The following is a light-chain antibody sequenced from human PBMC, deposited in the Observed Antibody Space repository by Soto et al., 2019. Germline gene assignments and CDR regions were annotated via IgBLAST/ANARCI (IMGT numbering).Light chain of an antibody. CDR2: GAS. J-gene: IGKJ1*01. Sequence: EIVLTHSPATLSVSPWERATLSCRASQSVSSSYLAWYQQKPGQAPRLLIYGASGRATGIPARFSGSGSGTDFTFTISSLQSEDFAVYYCQQYNNWPLTFGQGTKVDIK. CDR1: QSVSSSY. CDR3: QQYNNWPLT. V-gene: IGKV3-15*01.